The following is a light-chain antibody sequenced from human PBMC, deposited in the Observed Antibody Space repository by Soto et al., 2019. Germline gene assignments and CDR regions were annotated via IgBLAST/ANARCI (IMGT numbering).Light chain of an antibody. Sequence: EIVLTQSPDTLSLSPGERATLSFRASQSVSTYLAWYQQKPGQAPRLLIYDASNRATGIPARFSGSGSGTDFTLTISSLEPEDFAVYYCQQRSNWLTFGQGTRLEIK. CDR3: QQRSNWLT. J-gene: IGKJ5*01. CDR2: DAS. CDR1: QSVSTY. V-gene: IGKV3-11*01.